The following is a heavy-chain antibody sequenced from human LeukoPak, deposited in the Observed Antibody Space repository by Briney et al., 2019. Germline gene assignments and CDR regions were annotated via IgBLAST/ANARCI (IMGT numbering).Heavy chain of an antibody. CDR2: MNTNSGNT. V-gene: IGHV1-8*03. CDR3: ARVTAAAGDWYYYYMDV. D-gene: IGHD6-13*01. J-gene: IGHJ6*03. Sequence: ASVKVSCKASGYTFTSYDINWVRQATRQRLEWMGWMNTNSGNTGYAQKFQGRVTITRNTSISTAYMELSSLRSEDTAVYYCARVTAAAGDWYYYYMDVWGKGTTVTVSS. CDR1: GYTFTSYD.